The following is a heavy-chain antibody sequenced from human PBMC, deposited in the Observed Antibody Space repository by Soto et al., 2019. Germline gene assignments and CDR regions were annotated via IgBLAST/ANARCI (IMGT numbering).Heavy chain of an antibody. CDR3: ARVGSSSWSFSYYYMDV. Sequence: ASVKVSCKASGYTFTSYDINWVRQATGQGLEWMGWMNPNSGNTGYAQKFQGRVTMTRNTSISTAYMELSSLRSEDTAVYYCARVGSSSWSFSYYYMDVWGKGTTVTVSS. CDR1: GYTFTSYD. J-gene: IGHJ6*03. CDR2: MNPNSGNT. D-gene: IGHD6-13*01. V-gene: IGHV1-8*01.